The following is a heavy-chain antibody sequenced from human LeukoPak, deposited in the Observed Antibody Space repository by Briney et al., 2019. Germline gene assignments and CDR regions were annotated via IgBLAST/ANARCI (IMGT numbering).Heavy chain of an antibody. Sequence: SETLSLTCTVSGGSISSYYWNWIRQPPGKGLEWIGYIYYSGSTNYNPSLKSRVTTLVDTSKNQFSLKLNSVTAADTAVYYCARGSGTYYYDSGGYLNWFDPWGQGILVTVSS. CDR3: ARGSGTYYYDSGGYLNWFDP. CDR1: GGSISSYY. CDR2: IYYSGST. J-gene: IGHJ5*02. V-gene: IGHV4-59*08. D-gene: IGHD3-22*01.